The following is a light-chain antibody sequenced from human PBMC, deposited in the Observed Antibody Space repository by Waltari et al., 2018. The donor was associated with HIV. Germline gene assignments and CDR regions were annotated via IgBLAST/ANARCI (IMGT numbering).Light chain of an antibody. V-gene: IGLV2-8*01. J-gene: IGLJ2*01. Sequence: QSALTQPPSASGSPGQSVTISCSGTNSDIVNSEYVAWYQQHPGQPPKLIISEVNKGPSGVPIRCSGSKAGNTASLTVSGLQAEDEADYYCSSSAGTNYFFVLFGGGTKLTVL. CDR3: SSSAGTNYFFVL. CDR2: EVN. CDR1: NSDIVNSEY.